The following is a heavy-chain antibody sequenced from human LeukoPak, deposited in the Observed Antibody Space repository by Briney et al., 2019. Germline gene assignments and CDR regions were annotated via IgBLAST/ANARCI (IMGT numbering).Heavy chain of an antibody. CDR1: GFTFSSYG. J-gene: IGHJ5*02. CDR3: AKDLVIAVAGSNWFDP. D-gene: IGHD6-19*01. CDR2: IRYDGSNK. V-gene: IGHV3-30*02. Sequence: GGSLRLSCAASGFTFSSYGMHWVRQAPGKGLEWVAFIRYDGSNKYYADSVKGRFIISRDNSKNTLYLQMNSLRAEDAAVYYCAKDLVIAVAGSNWFDPWGQGTLVTVSS.